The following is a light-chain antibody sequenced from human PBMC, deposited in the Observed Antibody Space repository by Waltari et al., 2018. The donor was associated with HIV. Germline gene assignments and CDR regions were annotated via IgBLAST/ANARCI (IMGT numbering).Light chain of an antibody. CDR1: RTDVGNYNY. CDR3: SSYSGINDVGV. CDR2: EVN. Sequence: QSALTQPPSASGSPGQSVTISCSGTRTDVGNYNYVSWYQQHPGKAPKLIIYEVNKRPSGVPDRFSGSKSGNTASLTVSGLQAEDEADYYCSSYSGINDVGVFGGGTKLIVL. V-gene: IGLV2-8*01. J-gene: IGLJ3*02.